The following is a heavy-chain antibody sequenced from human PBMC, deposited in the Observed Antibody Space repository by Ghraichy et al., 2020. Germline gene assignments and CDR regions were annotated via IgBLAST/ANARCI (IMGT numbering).Heavy chain of an antibody. CDR1: GFTFSSYA. Sequence: GALRLSCAASGFTFSSYAMNWVRQAPGKGLEWVSAVSASGVRTDYADSVRGRFTVSRDNSKNTLYLQMNSLRAEDTAIYYCAKDQVAAAPGRPDYWGQGTLVTVSS. CDR3: AKDQVAAAPGRPDY. D-gene: IGHD6-13*01. V-gene: IGHV3-23*01. CDR2: VSASGVRT. J-gene: IGHJ4*02.